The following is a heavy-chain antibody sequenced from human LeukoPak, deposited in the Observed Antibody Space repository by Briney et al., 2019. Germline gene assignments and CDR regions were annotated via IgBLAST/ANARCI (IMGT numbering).Heavy chain of an antibody. CDR3: TRVVSLDFGPGSYYYYYYMDV. Sequence: SETLSLTCAVSGGSISSGGYSWSWIRQPPGKGLEWIGYIYYSGSTYYNPSLKSRVTISVDTSKNQFSLKLSSVTAADTAVYYCTRVVSLDFGPGSYYYYYYMDVWGKGTTVTISS. V-gene: IGHV4-30-4*07. CDR2: IYYSGST. J-gene: IGHJ6*03. CDR1: GGSISSGGYS. D-gene: IGHD3/OR15-3a*01.